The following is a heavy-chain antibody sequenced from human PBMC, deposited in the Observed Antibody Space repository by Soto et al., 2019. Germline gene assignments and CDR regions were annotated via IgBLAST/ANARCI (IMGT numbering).Heavy chain of an antibody. CDR3: AKGGNGNYLTYYYYYGMDV. D-gene: IGHD2-8*01. CDR1: GFTFRNNG. J-gene: IGHJ6*02. V-gene: IGHV3-30*18. CDR2: ISYDGNNK. Sequence: QVQLVESGGGVVQPGRSLRLSCEASGFTFRNNGMHWVRQVPGKGLEWVAVISYDGNNKYYADSVKGRFTISRDNSKNMVYLQMNNLRAEDTAMYYCAKGGNGNYLTYYYYYGMDVWGQGTTVTVSS.